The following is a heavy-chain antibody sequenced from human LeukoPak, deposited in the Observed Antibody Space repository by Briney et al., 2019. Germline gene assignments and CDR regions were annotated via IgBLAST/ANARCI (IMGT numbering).Heavy chain of an antibody. Sequence: ASETLSLTCTVSGDSISSYYWSWIRQPPGKGLEWIGYIYYSGSTNYNPSLKSRVTISVNTSKNQFSLKLSSVTAADTAVYYCASSVYYGSGSYYLGYYFDYWGQGTLVTVSS. J-gene: IGHJ4*02. D-gene: IGHD3-10*01. V-gene: IGHV4-59*01. CDR3: ASSVYYGSGSYYLGYYFDY. CDR1: GDSISSYY. CDR2: IYYSGST.